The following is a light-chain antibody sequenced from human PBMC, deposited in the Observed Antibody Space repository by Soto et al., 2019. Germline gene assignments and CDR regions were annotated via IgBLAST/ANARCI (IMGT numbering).Light chain of an antibody. V-gene: IGKV3-11*01. CDR2: DAS. CDR1: QSVSSY. CDR3: QQRSNWPPWT. Sequence: EIVLTQSACTLSLSPGERATLSCRASQSVSSYLAWYQQKPGQAPRLLIYDASNRATGIPARFSGSGSGTDFTLTISSLEPEDFAVYYCQQRSNWPPWTFGQGTKV. J-gene: IGKJ1*01.